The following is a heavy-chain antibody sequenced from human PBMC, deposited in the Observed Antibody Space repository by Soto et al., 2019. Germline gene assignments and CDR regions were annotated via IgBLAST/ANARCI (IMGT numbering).Heavy chain of an antibody. CDR3: ARDSVADKFNWFDP. D-gene: IGHD6-19*01. J-gene: IGHJ5*02. CDR1: GYTLTGYY. V-gene: IGHV1-2*04. CDR2: INPNSGGT. Sequence: ASVKGSCKASGYTLTGYYMHWVRQAPGQGLEWMGWINPNSGGTNYAQKFQGWVTMTRDTSISTAYMELSRLRSDDTAVYYCARDSVADKFNWFDPWGQGTLVSVSS.